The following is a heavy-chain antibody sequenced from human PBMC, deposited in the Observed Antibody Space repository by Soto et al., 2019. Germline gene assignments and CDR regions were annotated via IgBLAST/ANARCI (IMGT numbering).Heavy chain of an antibody. V-gene: IGHV4-59*01. CDR3: ARGGYTYGL. J-gene: IGHJ4*02. CDR2: IHDRGST. Sequence: QVQLQESGPGLVKPSETLSLTCTVSGGSISTYYWSWIRQPPGKGLEWIGYIHDRGSTNYNSSLKSRVTISVDTSKNQCSLKLSSVTAADTAVYYCARGGYTYGLWGQGTLVTVSS. D-gene: IGHD5-18*01. CDR1: GGSISTYY.